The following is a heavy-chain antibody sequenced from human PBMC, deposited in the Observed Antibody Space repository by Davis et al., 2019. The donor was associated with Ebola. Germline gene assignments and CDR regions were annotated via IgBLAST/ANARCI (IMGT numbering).Heavy chain of an antibody. D-gene: IGHD4-17*01. CDR3: AKDTVTTEARYYYYGMDV. CDR1: GFTFSSYS. V-gene: IGHV3-48*01. J-gene: IGHJ6*02. CDR2: ISSSSSTI. Sequence: GESLKISCAASGFTFSSYSMNWVRQAPGKGLEWVSYISSSSSTIYYADSVKGRFTISRDNAKNSLYLQMNSLRAEDTAVYYCAKDTVTTEARYYYYGMDVWGQGTTVTVSS.